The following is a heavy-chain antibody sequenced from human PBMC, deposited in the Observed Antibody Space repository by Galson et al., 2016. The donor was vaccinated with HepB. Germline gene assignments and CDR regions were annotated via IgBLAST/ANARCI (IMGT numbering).Heavy chain of an antibody. CDR3: GRTYFCGWDCRAYDY. D-gene: IGHD2-21*02. Sequence: SLRLSCAAPGFTFSSHSMTWVRQAPGKGLEWVSIISHSGSATYYADSVKGRFTISRDNSKSTLYLQMNSLRVDDTAMYYCGRTYFCGWDCRAYDYWGQGTLVTLPS. CDR2: ISHSGSAT. CDR1: GFTFSSHS. J-gene: IGHJ4*02. V-gene: IGHV3-23*01.